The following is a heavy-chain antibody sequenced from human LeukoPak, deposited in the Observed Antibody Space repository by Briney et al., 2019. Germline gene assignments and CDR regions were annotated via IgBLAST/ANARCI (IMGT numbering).Heavy chain of an antibody. J-gene: IGHJ6*02. CDR2: IIPILGIA. D-gene: IGHD6-19*01. V-gene: IGHV1-69*04. Sequence: SVKVSCKASGGTFSSYAISWVRQAPGQGLEWMGRIIPILGIANYAQKFQGRATIAADKSTSTAYMELSSLRSEDTAVYYCAKGIAVAGISPRRYYGMDVWGQGTTVTVSS. CDR3: AKGIAVAGISPRRYYGMDV. CDR1: GGTFSSYA.